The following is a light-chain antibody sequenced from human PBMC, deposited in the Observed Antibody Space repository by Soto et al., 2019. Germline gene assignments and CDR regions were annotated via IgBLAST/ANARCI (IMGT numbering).Light chain of an antibody. CDR3: ATWDDSLSGVV. V-gene: IGLV1-47*01. CDR1: SSNIGSNY. Sequence: QLVLTQPPSASGTPGQRVTISCSGSSSNIGSNYAYWYRQLPGTAPKLLIYANSQRPSGFPDRFSGSKSGTSASLAISGLRSEDEADYYCATWDDSLSGVVFGGGTKLTVL. CDR2: ANS. J-gene: IGLJ2*01.